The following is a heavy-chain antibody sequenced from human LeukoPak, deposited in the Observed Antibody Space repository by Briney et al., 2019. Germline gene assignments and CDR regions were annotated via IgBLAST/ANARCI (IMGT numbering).Heavy chain of an antibody. J-gene: IGHJ1*01. V-gene: IGHV3-74*01. CDR3: ARTGGSRRDFHH. CDR2: MNSDGSST. Sequence: GGSLRLSCAASGFTFSTYRMHWVRQGPGKGLVWVSGMNSDGSSTVYADSVKGRFTISRDNSKNSLYLQMNSLRNEDTALYYCARTGGSRRDFHHWGQGTLVTVSS. CDR1: GFTFSTYR. D-gene: IGHD1-14*01.